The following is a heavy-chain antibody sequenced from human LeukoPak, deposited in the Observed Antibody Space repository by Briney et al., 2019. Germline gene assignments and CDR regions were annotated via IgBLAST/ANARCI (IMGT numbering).Heavy chain of an antibody. CDR3: ARGIYCDSGSCYFDF. D-gene: IGHD2-15*01. CDR2: IKQDGSEK. V-gene: IGHV3-7*01. J-gene: IGHJ4*02. Sequence: GGSLRLSCAASGFTFSTYWMSWVRQAPGKGLEWVANIKQDGSEKYYVDSVKGRFTISRDNAKNSLYLQMSGLRGEDTALYYCARGIYCDSGSCYFDFWGQGTLVTVSS. CDR1: GFTFSTYW.